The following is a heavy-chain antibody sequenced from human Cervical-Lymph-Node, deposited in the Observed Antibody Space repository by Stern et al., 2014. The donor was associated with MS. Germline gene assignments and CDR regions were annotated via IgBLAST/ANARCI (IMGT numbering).Heavy chain of an antibody. CDR2: IFPADSDS. J-gene: IGHJ6*02. CDR3: ARHQPAATFAMDV. Sequence: VQLVQSGAEVKKPGESLKISCKGSGYNFGDYWIGWVRRKPGKGLEWMGPIFPADSDSRYRPSFEGQVTISADESISTAFLQSSSLKASDTGIYYCARHQPAATFAMDVWGQGTTVIVSS. V-gene: IGHV5-51*01. D-gene: IGHD2-2*01. CDR1: GYNFGDYW.